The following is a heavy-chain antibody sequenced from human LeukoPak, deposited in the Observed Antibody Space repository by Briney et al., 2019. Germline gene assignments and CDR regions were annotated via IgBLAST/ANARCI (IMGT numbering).Heavy chain of an antibody. Sequence: GASVKVSCKASGYTFTGYYIHWVRQAPGQGLEWMGWINPNNGGTNYAQKFQGRVTLTRDTSLSTAYMKLNTLRSDDTAVYYCARARTFITARPDNWFDPWGQGTLVTVSS. CDR1: GYTFTGYY. CDR2: INPNNGGT. CDR3: ARARTFITARPDNWFDP. D-gene: IGHD6-6*01. J-gene: IGHJ5*02. V-gene: IGHV1-2*02.